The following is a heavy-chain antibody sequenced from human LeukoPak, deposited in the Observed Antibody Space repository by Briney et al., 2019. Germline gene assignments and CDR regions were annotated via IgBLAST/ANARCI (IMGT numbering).Heavy chain of an antibody. CDR3: TRMTTGHDY. CDR1: GVSFDDYY. J-gene: IGHJ4*02. Sequence: SETLSRTCAVSGVSFDDYYWAWVRQTPGKGLEWIGEINHSGYTNDSPSLKSRVTLSIDTSRKQFSLNLRSVTVADAGTYYCTRMTTGHDYWGQGTLVTVSS. V-gene: IGHV4-34*01. D-gene: IGHD4-17*01. CDR2: INHSGYT.